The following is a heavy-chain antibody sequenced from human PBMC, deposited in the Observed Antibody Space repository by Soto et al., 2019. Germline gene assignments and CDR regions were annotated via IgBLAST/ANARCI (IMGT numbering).Heavy chain of an antibody. CDR1: GAFISSGGYY. CDR3: ARESSGWYFDY. V-gene: IGHV4-31*03. J-gene: IGHJ4*02. CDR2: IYYSGTT. D-gene: IGHD6-19*01. Sequence: TLSLTCSVSGAFISSGGYYWSWMRQSPGKGLEWIGHIYYSGTTYYNPSLKSRLTISVDTSKNQFSLKLSSVTAADTAVYYCARESSGWYFDYWGQGTLVT.